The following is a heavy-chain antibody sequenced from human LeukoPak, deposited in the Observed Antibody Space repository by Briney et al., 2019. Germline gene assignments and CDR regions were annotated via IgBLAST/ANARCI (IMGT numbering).Heavy chain of an antibody. V-gene: IGHV3-23*01. CDR3: ARDIRPHGAFDI. CDR1: GFTFSSYA. CDR2: ISGSGGST. D-gene: IGHD2-2*02. Sequence: PGGSLRLSCAASGFTFSSYAMSWVRQAPGKGLEWVSAISGSGGSTYYADSVKGRFTISRDDAKNSLYLQMNSLRAEDTAVYYCARDIRPHGAFDIWGQGTMVTVSS. J-gene: IGHJ3*02.